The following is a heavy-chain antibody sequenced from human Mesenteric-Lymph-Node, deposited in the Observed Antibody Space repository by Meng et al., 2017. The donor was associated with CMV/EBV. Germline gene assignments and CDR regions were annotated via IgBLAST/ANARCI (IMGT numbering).Heavy chain of an antibody. J-gene: IGHJ6*02. Sequence: ESLKISCAASGFTFSSYAMSWVRQAAGKGLEWVSVISDSGGITYYADSVKGRFTISRDNYKNTLYLQMNSLRAEDTAVYYCAKGGWPNYYYYGMDAWGLGTTVTVSS. V-gene: IGHV3-23*01. CDR2: ISDSGGIT. CDR3: AKGGWPNYYYYGMDA. D-gene: IGHD5-24*01. CDR1: GFTFSSYA.